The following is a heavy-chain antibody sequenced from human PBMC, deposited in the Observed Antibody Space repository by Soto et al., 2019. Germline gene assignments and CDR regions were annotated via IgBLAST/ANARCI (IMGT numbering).Heavy chain of an antibody. Sequence: SVKVRCLSSAYPVTRYYMHWVRQAPGQGLEWMGIINPSGGSTSYAQKFHGRFTMTSDTSTSTVYMDLSSLRSEDTAVYYCACIAAPWEAFQPSHDYWGQGTLVTVSS. CDR3: ACIAAPWEAFQPSHDY. CDR2: INPSGGST. CDR1: AYPVTRYY. V-gene: IGHV1-46*01. J-gene: IGHJ4*02. D-gene: IGHD6-6*01.